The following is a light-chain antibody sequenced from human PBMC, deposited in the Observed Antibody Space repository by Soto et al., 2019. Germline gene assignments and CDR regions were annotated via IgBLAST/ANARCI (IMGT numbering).Light chain of an antibody. CDR2: GAS. V-gene: IGKV3-15*01. CDR3: QQYNDRLWT. Sequence: ETTLTQSPATLSASPGERVTLSCRATQSVTYNLAWDQQKPGQAPRLLIYGASTRPTGIPARFSGRGSGTEFTLTITSLQSEDFPVYYCQQYNDRLWTFGQGTKVEIK. CDR1: QSVTYN. J-gene: IGKJ1*01.